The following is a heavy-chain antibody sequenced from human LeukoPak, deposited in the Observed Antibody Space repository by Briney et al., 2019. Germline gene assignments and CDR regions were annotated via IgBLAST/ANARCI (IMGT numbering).Heavy chain of an antibody. J-gene: IGHJ4*02. V-gene: IGHV4-4*07. CDR1: GGSINTYY. CDR3: ARSYGDPDDYFDY. Sequence: SETLSLTCTVSGGSINTYYWSWIRQPAGKGLEYIGRIYTSGSTNYNPSLKSRVTMSVDTSKNQFSLKLSSVTAADTAVYYCARSYGDPDDYFDYWGQGTLVTVSS. D-gene: IGHD4-17*01. CDR2: IYTSGST.